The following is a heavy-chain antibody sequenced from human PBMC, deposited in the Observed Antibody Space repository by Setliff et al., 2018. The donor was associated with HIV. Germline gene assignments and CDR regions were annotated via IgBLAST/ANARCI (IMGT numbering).Heavy chain of an antibody. V-gene: IGHV4-39*01. CDR1: GGFIRSSSYY. CDR3: ARRHNDYSLYYFDS. CDR2: VYYSGST. Sequence: SETLSLTCTVSGGFIRSSSYYWGWIRQPPGKGLEWIGSVYYSGSTYYNPSLESRVTISADMSKNQFSLKLSSVTAADTAVYYCARRHNDYSLYYFDSWGQGTLVTVSS. J-gene: IGHJ4*02. D-gene: IGHD5-12*01.